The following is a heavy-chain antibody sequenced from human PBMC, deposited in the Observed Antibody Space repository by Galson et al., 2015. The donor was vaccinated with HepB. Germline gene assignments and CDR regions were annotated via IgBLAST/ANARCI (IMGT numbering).Heavy chain of an antibody. D-gene: IGHD6-6*01. CDR3: AREYSTSSFYFDL. V-gene: IGHV1-2*04. Sequence: SVKVSCKASGHTFSGYYMHWVRQAPGQGLEWMGWINPNSGGTDYAQKFQGWVTMTRDTSISTAYMEVTGLKSDDTAVYYCAREYSTSSFYFDLWGRGTLVTVSS. J-gene: IGHJ2*01. CDR2: INPNSGGT. CDR1: GHTFSGYY.